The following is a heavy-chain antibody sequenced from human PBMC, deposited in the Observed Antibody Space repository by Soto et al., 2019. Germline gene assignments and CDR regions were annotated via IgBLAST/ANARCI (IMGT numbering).Heavy chain of an antibody. CDR3: AKNYYFDY. CDR1: GFTFSCFA. V-gene: IGHV3-23*01. CDR2: VNVDDNT. Sequence: GGSLRLSCAASGFTFSCFAMSWVRQAPGKGLEWVSSVNVDDNTYYADSVKGRFTISRDNSKNTLYLQMNSLRAEDTALYYCAKNYYFDYWGQGTLVTVSS. J-gene: IGHJ4*02.